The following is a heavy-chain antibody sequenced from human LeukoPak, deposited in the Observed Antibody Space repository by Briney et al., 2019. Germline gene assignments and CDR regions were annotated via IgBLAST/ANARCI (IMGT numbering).Heavy chain of an antibody. CDR1: GFTFSSYT. Sequence: PGGSLRLSCAASGFTFSSYTMNWVRQAPGKGLEWISSITRSSNYIYYADSMKGRFTISRDNAKKSLYLQMNSLRAEDTAVYYCAREIIVVVAATSTPSYFDSWGQGTLVTVSS. V-gene: IGHV3-21*01. CDR2: ITRSSNYI. D-gene: IGHD2-15*01. J-gene: IGHJ4*02. CDR3: AREIIVVVAATSTPSYFDS.